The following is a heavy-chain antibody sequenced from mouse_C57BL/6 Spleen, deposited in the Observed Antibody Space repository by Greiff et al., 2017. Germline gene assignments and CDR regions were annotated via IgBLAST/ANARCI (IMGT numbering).Heavy chain of an antibody. CDR1: GYSFTDYN. V-gene: IGHV1-39*01. Sequence: VHVKQSGPELVKPGASVKISCKASGYSFTDYNMNWVKQSNGKSLEWIGVINPNYGTTSYNQKFKGKATLTVDQSSSTAYMQLNSLTSEDSAVYYCEIYYGNYGGTPGYAMDYWGQGTSVTVSS. J-gene: IGHJ4*01. D-gene: IGHD2-1*01. CDR2: INPNYGTT. CDR3: EIYYGNYGGTPGYAMDY.